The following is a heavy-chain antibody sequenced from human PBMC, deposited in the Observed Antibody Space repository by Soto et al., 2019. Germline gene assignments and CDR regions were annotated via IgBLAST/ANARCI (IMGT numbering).Heavy chain of an antibody. CDR3: ASTERSYYDY. V-gene: IGHV3-21*04. CDR2: ISSSSSSI. CDR1: GFTFSSYN. J-gene: IGHJ4*02. Sequence: GGSLRLSCAASGFTFSSYNMNWVRQAPGKGLEWVSSISSSSSSIYYADSVKGRFTISRDNAKNSLYLQMNSLRAEDTAVYYCASTERSYYDYWGKGTLVIVSS.